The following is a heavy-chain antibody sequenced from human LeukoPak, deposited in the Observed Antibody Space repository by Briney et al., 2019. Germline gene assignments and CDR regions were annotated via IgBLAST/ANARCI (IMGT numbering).Heavy chain of an antibody. CDR2: IFHSGST. V-gene: IGHV4-59*08. D-gene: IGHD3-22*01. CDR3: ARRRIYYHFDY. CDR1: NGSIGSFY. Sequence: PSETLSLTCTVSNGSIGSFYWTWIPQPPGKGLEWIGYIFHSGSTKYNPSLKSRVTISVDTSKNQFSLKLTSITAADTAVYYCARRRIYYHFDYWGQGARVTVSS. J-gene: IGHJ4*02.